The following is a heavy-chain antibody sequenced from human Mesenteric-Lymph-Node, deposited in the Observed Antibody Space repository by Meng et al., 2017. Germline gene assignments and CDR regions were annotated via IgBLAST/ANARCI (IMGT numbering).Heavy chain of an antibody. Sequence: GESLKISCAASGFTFGSYAMTWVRQAQGKGLQWVSGISASGGTTYHSEYVEGRFTISRDNSKNTLYLQMHSLRAEDTAVYYCARGPGTFYRFYYGLDVWGQGTTVTVSS. CDR2: ISASGGTT. CDR3: ARGPGTFYRFYYGLDV. CDR1: GFTFGSYA. D-gene: IGHD2/OR15-2a*01. J-gene: IGHJ6*02. V-gene: IGHV3-23*01.